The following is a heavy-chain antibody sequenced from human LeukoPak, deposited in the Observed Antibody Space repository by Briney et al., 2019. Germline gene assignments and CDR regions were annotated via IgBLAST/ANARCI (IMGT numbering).Heavy chain of an antibody. D-gene: IGHD3-10*01. V-gene: IGHV4-4*02. CDR1: GGSISSSNW. CDR3: ARGRYYGSGNWFDP. Sequence: PSETLSLTCAVSGGSISSSNWWSWVRQPPGKGLEWIGEIYHSGSTNYNPSLQSRVTISVDKSKNQFSLKLGSVTAADTAVYYCARGRYYGSGNWFDPWGQGTLVTVSS. CDR2: IYHSGST. J-gene: IGHJ5*02.